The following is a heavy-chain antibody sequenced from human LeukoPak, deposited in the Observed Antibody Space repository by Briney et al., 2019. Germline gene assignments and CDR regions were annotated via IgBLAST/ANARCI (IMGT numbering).Heavy chain of an antibody. CDR2: INPSGGST. CDR3: ARDRATDSGSYFPDY. J-gene: IGHJ4*02. CDR1: GYTFTSYY. Sequence: ASVKVSCKASGYTFTSYYMHWVQQAPGQGLEWMGIINPSGGSTSYAQKFQGRVTMTRDTSTSTVYMELSSLRSEDTAVYYCARDRATDSGSYFPDYWGQGTLVTVSS. V-gene: IGHV1-46*01. D-gene: IGHD1-26*01.